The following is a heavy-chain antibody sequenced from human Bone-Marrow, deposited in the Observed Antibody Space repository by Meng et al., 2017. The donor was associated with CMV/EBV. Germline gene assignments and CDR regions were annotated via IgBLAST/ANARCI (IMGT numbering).Heavy chain of an antibody. V-gene: IGHV1-24*01. D-gene: IGHD4-11*01. CDR1: GYTLTELS. J-gene: IGHJ5*02. Sequence: ASVKVSCKVSGYTLTELSMHWVRQAPGKGLEWMGGIIPIFGTANYAQKFQGRVTITRDTSTTTVYMELSSLRSDDTAVYYCARGYDYSNYNWFDPWGQGTLVTVSS. CDR2: IIPIFGTA. CDR3: ARGYDYSNYNWFDP.